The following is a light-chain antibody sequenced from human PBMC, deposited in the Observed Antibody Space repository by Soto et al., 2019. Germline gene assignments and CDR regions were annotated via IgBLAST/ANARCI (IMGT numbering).Light chain of an antibody. CDR2: AAS. CDR1: QGISTY. J-gene: IGKJ1*01. V-gene: IGKV1-39*01. CDR3: QQKYSATWT. Sequence: DIQMTQSPSSLSASVGDRLTITCRASQGISTYLNWYQQKPGKAPKLLIYAASTLQSAVPSRFSGSGSETDFNLTISSLQPEDFATYSCQQKYSATWTFGQGTKV.